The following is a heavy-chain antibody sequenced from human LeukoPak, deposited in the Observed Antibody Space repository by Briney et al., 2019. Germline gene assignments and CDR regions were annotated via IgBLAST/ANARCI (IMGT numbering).Heavy chain of an antibody. V-gene: IGHV3-21*01. Sequence: PGGSLRLSCSASGFTFISYIMNWVRQAPGKGLEWVSSISSSSSYIYYADSVKGRFTISRDNAKNSLYLQMNSLRAGDTAVYYCAKWFGELIDYWGQGTLVTVSS. J-gene: IGHJ4*02. CDR1: GFTFISYI. CDR3: AKWFGELIDY. CDR2: ISSSSSYI. D-gene: IGHD3-10*01.